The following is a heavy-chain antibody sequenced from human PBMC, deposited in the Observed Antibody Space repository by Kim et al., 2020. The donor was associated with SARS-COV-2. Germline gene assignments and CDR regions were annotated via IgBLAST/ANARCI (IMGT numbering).Heavy chain of an antibody. V-gene: IGHV4-61*01. D-gene: IGHD6-19*01. Sequence: SETLSLTCTVSGGSVSSGSYYWSWIRQPPGKGLEWIGYIYYSGSTNYNPSLKSRVTISVDTSKNQFSLKLSSVTAADTAVYYCARDGSGYSSGWVYYYYGMDVWGQGTTVTVSS. J-gene: IGHJ6*02. CDR3: ARDGSGYSSGWVYYYYGMDV. CDR1: GGSVSSGSYY. CDR2: IYYSGST.